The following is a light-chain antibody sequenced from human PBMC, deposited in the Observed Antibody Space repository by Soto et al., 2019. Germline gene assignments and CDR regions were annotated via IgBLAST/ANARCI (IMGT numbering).Light chain of an antibody. CDR3: QQSFGPPYT. CDR1: QSLGRR. J-gene: IGKJ2*01. CDR2: ETS. Sequence: DIQMTQSPSSLSASVGDRVTITCRASQSLGRRLTWYQQKPGEAPKLLIYETSNLQNGVPSRFSDSGSETDFTLTINSLQPEDFATYYCQQSFGPPYTFGQGTKLE. V-gene: IGKV1-39*01.